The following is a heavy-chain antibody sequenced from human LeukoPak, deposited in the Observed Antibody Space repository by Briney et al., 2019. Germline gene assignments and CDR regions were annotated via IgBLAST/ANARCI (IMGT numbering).Heavy chain of an antibody. D-gene: IGHD6-13*01. J-gene: IGHJ4*02. Sequence: PGGSLRLSCAASGFTFSSYWMSWVRQAPGKGLEWVANIKQDGIETYYVDSVKGRFTISRDNAKSLLFLQMNSLRAEDTAVYYCSRITWFGSTWFFDYWGQGTLVTVSS. CDR1: GFTFSSYW. CDR3: SRITWFGSTWFFDY. CDR2: IKQDGIET. V-gene: IGHV3-7*05.